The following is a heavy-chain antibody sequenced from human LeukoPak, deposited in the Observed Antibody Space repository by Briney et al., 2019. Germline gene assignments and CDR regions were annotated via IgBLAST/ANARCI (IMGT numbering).Heavy chain of an antibody. V-gene: IGHV4-61*08. CDR2: IYYSGIT. CDR3: ATDRSSSWSGGGFQH. CDR1: GGSISSGGYY. J-gene: IGHJ1*01. D-gene: IGHD6-13*01. Sequence: SQTLSLTCTVSGGSISSGGYYWSWIRQPPGKGLEWIGYIYYSGITNNNPSLKSRVTISVDTSKNQFSLKLSSVTAADTAVYYCATDRSSSWSGGGFQHWGQGTLVTVSS.